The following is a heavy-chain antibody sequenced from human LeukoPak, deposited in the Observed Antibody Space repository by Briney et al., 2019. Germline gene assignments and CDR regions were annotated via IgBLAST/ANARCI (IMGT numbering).Heavy chain of an antibody. J-gene: IGHJ4*02. CDR3: ARDPGRFVVPAAG. V-gene: IGHV1-69*04. CDR1: GGTFSSYT. CDR2: IIPILGIA. Sequence: SVKVSCKASGGTFSSYTISWVRQAPGQGLEWMGRIIPILGIANYAQKFQGRVTITADKSTSTAHMELSSLRSEDTAVYYCARDPGRFVVPAAGWGQGTLVTVSS. D-gene: IGHD2-2*01.